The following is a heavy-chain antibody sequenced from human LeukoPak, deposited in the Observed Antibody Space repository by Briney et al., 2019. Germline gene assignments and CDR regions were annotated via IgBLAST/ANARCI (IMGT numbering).Heavy chain of an antibody. CDR2: ISWNSGSI. CDR3: IKDIRPGGMDV. Sequence: PGRSLRLSCSASGFTFDDYAMHWVRQAPGKGLEWVSGISWNSGSIGYADSVKGRFTSSRDNAKNSLYLQMNSLRAEDTAIYYCIKDIRPGGMDVWGQGITVTVSS. D-gene: IGHD1-14*01. V-gene: IGHV3-9*01. CDR1: GFTFDDYA. J-gene: IGHJ6*02.